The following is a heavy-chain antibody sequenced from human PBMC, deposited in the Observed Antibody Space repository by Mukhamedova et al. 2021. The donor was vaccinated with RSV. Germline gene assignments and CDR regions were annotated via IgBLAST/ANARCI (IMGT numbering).Heavy chain of an antibody. V-gene: IGHV3-23*01. D-gene: IGHD3-10*01. CDR2: ISGSGGST. Sequence: VRQAPGKGLEWVSAISGSGGSTYYADSVKGRFTISRDSSKNTLYLQMNSLTAEDTAVYYCAIDPGNNWGQGTLVTVPS. CDR3: AIDPGNN. J-gene: IGHJ4*02.